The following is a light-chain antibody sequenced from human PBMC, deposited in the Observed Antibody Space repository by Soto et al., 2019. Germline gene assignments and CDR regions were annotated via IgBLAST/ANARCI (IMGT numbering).Light chain of an antibody. J-gene: IGLJ3*02. V-gene: IGLV1-40*01. CDR3: QSYDSSLSGWV. CDR2: GNS. CDR1: SSNIGAGYD. Sequence: QSVLTQPPSVSGAPGQRVTISCTGSSSNIGAGYDVHWYQQLPGTAPKLLIYGNSNRPSGVPDRFSGSKSGTSASLAIPGLQAEDEADYYCQSYDSSLSGWVFGGGTKVTAL.